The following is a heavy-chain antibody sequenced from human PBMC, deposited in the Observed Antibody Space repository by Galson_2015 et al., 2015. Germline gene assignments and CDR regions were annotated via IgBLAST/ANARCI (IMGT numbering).Heavy chain of an antibody. V-gene: IGHV4-39*01. CDR1: GGSISGSNSY. D-gene: IGHD6-13*01. CDR3: ARIPLYSSLPY. Sequence: LSLTCTLSGGSISGSNSYWGWIRQPPGKGLEWIGSIHYSGSAYYNPSLKSRVTISVDTSKYQFSLKLSSVTAADTAVYYCARIPLYSSLPYWGQGTLVTVSS. CDR2: IHYSGSA. J-gene: IGHJ4*02.